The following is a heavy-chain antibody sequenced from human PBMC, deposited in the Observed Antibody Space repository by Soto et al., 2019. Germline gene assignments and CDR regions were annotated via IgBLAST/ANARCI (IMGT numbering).Heavy chain of an antibody. D-gene: IGHD4-4*01. V-gene: IGHV3-23*01. CDR3: AKDRDDYRNYVFDY. Sequence: EVQLLESGGGLVQPGGSLRLSCAASGFTFTNYAMTWVLQAPGKGLEWVSISSGSGSGGSTNYADSVKGRFTISRDNSKNTLYLQMNSLRVEDTAVYYCAKDRDDYRNYVFDYWGQGTLVTVSS. CDR2: SSGSGSGGST. CDR1: GFTFTNYA. J-gene: IGHJ4*02.